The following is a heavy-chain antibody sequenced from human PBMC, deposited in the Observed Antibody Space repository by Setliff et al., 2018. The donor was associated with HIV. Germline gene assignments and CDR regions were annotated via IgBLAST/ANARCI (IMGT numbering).Heavy chain of an antibody. CDR2: IYTSGST. J-gene: IGHJ4*02. Sequence: SETLSLTCTVTGGSISSGSYYWSWIRQPAGKGLEWIGRIYTSGSTNYNPSLKSRVSISVDTSKNQFSLKLSSVTAADTAVYYCTRRDVTTGMDSWGPGNLVTVSS. CDR1: GGSISSGSYY. CDR3: TRRDVTTGMDS. V-gene: IGHV4-61*02. D-gene: IGHD4-17*01.